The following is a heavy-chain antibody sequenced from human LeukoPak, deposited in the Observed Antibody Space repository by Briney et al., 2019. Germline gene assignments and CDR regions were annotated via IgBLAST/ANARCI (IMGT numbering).Heavy chain of an antibody. CDR3: TTGWSIVVAPDY. CDR1: GFTFSNAW. Sequence: GGSLRLSCAASGFTFSNAWMSWVRQAPGKGLEWGGRIKSKTDGGTTDYAAPVKGRFTISRDDSNNTLYLQMNSLKTEDTAVYYCTTGWSIVVAPDYWGQGTLVTVSS. J-gene: IGHJ4*02. V-gene: IGHV3-15*01. CDR2: IKSKTDGGTT. D-gene: IGHD6-19*01.